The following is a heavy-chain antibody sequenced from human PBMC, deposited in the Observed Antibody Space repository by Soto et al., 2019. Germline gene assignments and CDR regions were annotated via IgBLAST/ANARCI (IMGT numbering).Heavy chain of an antibody. CDR3: ARDLWIQLWSSSTYYYMDV. J-gene: IGHJ6*03. CDR1: GFTFSSNS. V-gene: IGHV3-21*01. Sequence: GGSLRLSCAASGFTFSSNSFNWVRQAPGKGLEWVSYISSSSTYIYYADSVKGRFTISRDNAKNSLYLQMNSLRAEDTAVYYCARDLWIQLWSSSTYYYMDVWGKGNTVTVSS. CDR2: ISSSSTYI. D-gene: IGHD5-18*01.